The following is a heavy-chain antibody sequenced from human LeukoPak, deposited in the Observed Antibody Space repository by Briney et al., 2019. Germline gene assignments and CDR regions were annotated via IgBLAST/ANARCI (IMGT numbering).Heavy chain of an antibody. CDR1: GFTFSSYA. V-gene: IGHV3-23*01. Sequence: GGSLRLSCAASGFTFSSYAMSWVRQAPGKGLEWVSAISGSGGSTYYADSVKGRFTISRDNSKNTLYLQMNSLRAEDTAVYYCAKVPMITFGGVIVPGHFDYWGQGTLVTVSS. D-gene: IGHD3-16*02. CDR2: ISGSGGST. CDR3: AKVPMITFGGVIVPGHFDY. J-gene: IGHJ4*02.